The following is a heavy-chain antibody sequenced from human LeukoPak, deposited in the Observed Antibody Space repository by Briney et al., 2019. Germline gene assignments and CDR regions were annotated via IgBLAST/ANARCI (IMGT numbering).Heavy chain of an antibody. CDR3: ARDSIAVAGTDSWFDP. CDR2: ISADNGNT. CDR1: RYTFISYG. V-gene: IGHV1-18*01. J-gene: IGHJ5*02. Sequence: ASVKDSCKASRYTFISYGLSWLRQAPGQGLERMGWISADNGNTSYAQKLQGRVTMTTDTSTSTAYVELSILRSDDTAVYYCARDSIAVAGTDSWFDPWGQGTLVTVSS. D-gene: IGHD6-19*01.